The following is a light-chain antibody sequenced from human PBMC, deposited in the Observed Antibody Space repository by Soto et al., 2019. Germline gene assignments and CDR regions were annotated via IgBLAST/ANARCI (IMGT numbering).Light chain of an antibody. CDR3: CSYAGSYV. J-gene: IGLJ1*01. V-gene: IGLV2-14*03. Sequence: QSALAQPASVSGSPGQSITISCTGTSSDVGGYNYVSWYQHHPGKAPKLLIYDVSNRPSGVSNRFSGSKSDNTASLTISGLQPEDEADYYCCSYAGSYVFGTGTKATV. CDR2: DVS. CDR1: SSDVGGYNY.